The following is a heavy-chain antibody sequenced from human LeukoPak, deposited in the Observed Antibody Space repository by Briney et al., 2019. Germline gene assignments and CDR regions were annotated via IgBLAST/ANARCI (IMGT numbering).Heavy chain of an antibody. V-gene: IGHV3-23*01. J-gene: IGHJ4*02. CDR2: ISGSGGST. CDR1: GFTFSSYA. Sequence: GGSLRFSCAASGFTFSSYAMSWVRQAPGKGLEWVSAISGSGGSTYYAYSVKGRFTISRDNSKNTLYLQMNSLRAEDTAVYYCAKRLGIEGVIDYWGQGTLVTVSS. D-gene: IGHD4-23*01. CDR3: AKRLGIEGVIDY.